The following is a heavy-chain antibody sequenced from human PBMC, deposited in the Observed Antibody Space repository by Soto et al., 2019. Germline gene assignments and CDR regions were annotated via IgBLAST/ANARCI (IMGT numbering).Heavy chain of an antibody. D-gene: IGHD3-3*01. CDR1: GFTFDDYA. CDR2: ISWNSGSR. CDR3: AREPTQTVWSGYYDYYYYYMDV. J-gene: IGHJ6*03. V-gene: IGHV3-9*01. Sequence: GGSRRLSCAASGFTFDDYAMHWVRQAPGKGLEWVSGISWNSGSRGYADSVKGRFTISRDNAKNSLYLQMNSLRAEDTAVYYCAREPTQTVWSGYYDYYYYYMDVWGKGTTVTVSS.